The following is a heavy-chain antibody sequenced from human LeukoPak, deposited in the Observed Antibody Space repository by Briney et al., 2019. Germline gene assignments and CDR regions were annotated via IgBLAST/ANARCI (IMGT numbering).Heavy chain of an antibody. Sequence: GASVKVSCKASGYTFTNYGISWVRQAPGQGLEWMGRIIPILGIANYAQKFQGRVTITADKSTSTAYMELSSLRSEDTAVYYCAREDYSGYDSTFDYWGQGTLVTVSS. D-gene: IGHD5-12*01. CDR2: IIPILGIA. CDR3: AREDYSGYDSTFDY. J-gene: IGHJ4*02. V-gene: IGHV1-69*04. CDR1: GYTFTNYG.